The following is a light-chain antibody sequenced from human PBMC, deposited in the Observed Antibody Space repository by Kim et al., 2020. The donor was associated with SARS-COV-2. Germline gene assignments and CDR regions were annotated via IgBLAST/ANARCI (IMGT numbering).Light chain of an antibody. Sequence: AAVQLTFTLSSGHGSYAIAWHQQRPEKSPRGLMNLNRDGSHTKEDGIPDRFSGASAGAERYLTISSLQCEDEADYYCQTWDTGIRVFGGGTKLTVI. CDR2: LNRDGSH. CDR3: QTWDTGIRV. J-gene: IGLJ3*02. CDR1: SGHGSYA. V-gene: IGLV4-69*01.